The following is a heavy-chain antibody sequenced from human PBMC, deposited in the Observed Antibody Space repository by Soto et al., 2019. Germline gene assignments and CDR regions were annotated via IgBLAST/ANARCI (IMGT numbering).Heavy chain of an antibody. V-gene: IGHV1-69*06. J-gene: IGHJ4*02. CDR3: ARAVDTILLGPFDY. CDR1: GGTFSSYA. D-gene: IGHD5-12*01. Sequence: QVQLVQSGAEVKKPGSSVKVSCKASGGTFSSYAISWVRQAPGQGLEWIGGIIPIFGTANYAQKFQGRVTITADKSTSTASMELSSLRSEDTAVYYCARAVDTILLGPFDYWGQGTLVTVSS. CDR2: IIPIFGTA.